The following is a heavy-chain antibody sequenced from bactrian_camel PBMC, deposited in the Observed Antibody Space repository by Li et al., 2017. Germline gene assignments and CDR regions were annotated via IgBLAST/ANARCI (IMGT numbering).Heavy chain of an antibody. CDR1: GSGYVSGTYC. Sequence: DVQLVESGGGSVQAGGSLTLSCTASGSGYVSGTYCLGWFRQVPGKGREGVATIYTGGDTTYYAQSVECRFTISQDSAKNTVYLQMNSLNADDSAMYYCAAAFQPSNECLLIESRYQNWGQGTQVTV. J-gene: IGHJ4*01. CDR3: AAAFQPSNECLLIESRYQN. D-gene: IGHD1*01. V-gene: IGHV3S40*01. CDR2: IYTGGDTT.